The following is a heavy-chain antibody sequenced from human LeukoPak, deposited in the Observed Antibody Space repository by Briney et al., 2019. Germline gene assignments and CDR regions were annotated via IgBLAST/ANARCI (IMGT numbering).Heavy chain of an antibody. V-gene: IGHV3-23*01. J-gene: IGHJ4*02. D-gene: IGHD2-15*01. Sequence: GGSLRLSCAASGFTFSSYAMSWVRQAPGKGLEWVSAISGSGGSTYYADSVKGRFTISRDNSKDTLYLQMNSLRAEDTAVYYCAKPDCSGGSCYPPYFDYWGQGTLVTVSS. CDR2: ISGSGGST. CDR1: GFTFSSYA. CDR3: AKPDCSGGSCYPPYFDY.